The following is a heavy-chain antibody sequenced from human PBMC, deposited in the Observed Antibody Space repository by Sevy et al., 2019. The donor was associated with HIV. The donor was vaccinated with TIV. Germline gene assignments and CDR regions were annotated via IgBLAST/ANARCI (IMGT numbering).Heavy chain of an antibody. CDR2: IIPIFGTA. Sequence: ASVKVSCKASGDTFSSYAISWVRQAPGQGLEWMGGIIPIFGTANYAQKFQGRVTITADESTSTAYMELSSLRSEDTAVYYCARGRLIPLFDYWGQGTLVTVSS. D-gene: IGHD3-16*01. V-gene: IGHV1-69*13. CDR1: GDTFSSYA. J-gene: IGHJ4*02. CDR3: ARGRLIPLFDY.